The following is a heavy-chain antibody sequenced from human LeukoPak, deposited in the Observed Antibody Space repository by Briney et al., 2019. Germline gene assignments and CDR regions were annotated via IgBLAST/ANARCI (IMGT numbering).Heavy chain of an antibody. Sequence: ASAKVSCKASGYSFTNYYMHWVRQAPGQGLEWMGMINPSGGSTTYAQKVQGRVTMTRDMSTSTVYMELSSLTSEDTAVYYCARTRGYYFDYWGQGTLVTVSS. CDR3: ARTRGYYFDY. CDR2: INPSGGST. J-gene: IGHJ4*02. V-gene: IGHV1-46*01. CDR1: GYSFTNYY.